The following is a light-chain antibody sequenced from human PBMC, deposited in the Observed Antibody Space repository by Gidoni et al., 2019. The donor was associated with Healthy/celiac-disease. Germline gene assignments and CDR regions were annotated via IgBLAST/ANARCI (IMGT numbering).Light chain of an antibody. CDR2: AAS. V-gene: IGKV1-39*01. Sequence: DIQMTQSPSSLSASVGDRVTITCRASQSISSYLNWYQQKPGKAPKLLIYAASSFQSGVPSRFSGSVSGTDFTLTISSLQPEDFATYYCQQSYSTPRTFGQGTKVEIK. CDR3: QQSYSTPRT. J-gene: IGKJ1*01. CDR1: QSISSY.